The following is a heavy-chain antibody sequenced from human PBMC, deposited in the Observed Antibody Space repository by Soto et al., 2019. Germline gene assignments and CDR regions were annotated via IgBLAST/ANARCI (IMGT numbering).Heavy chain of an antibody. J-gene: IGHJ6*02. CDR1: GGTFSRYS. CDR2: IIPIFGIP. V-gene: IGHV1-69*08. CDR3: AREDRDRETGLVPAAIDGMDV. D-gene: IGHD2-2*01. Sequence: QVQLVQSGAEVKKPGSSVKVSCKASGGTFSRYSITWVRQAPGHGLEWIGRIIPIFGIPTYAQKFQGRVTITADEATRPAYMELSSLRADDTAVYYCAREDRDRETGLVPAAIDGMDVWGQGTTVTVSS.